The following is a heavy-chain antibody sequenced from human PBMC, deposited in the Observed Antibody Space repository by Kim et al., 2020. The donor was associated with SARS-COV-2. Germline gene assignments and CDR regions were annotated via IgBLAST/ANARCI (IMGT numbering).Heavy chain of an antibody. J-gene: IGHJ4*02. Sequence: GGSLRLSCAASGFTFSIYAVSWVRQAPGKGLEWVSSIGGGGSNTYYADSVKGRFTISRDNSKNTLYLQMNSLRAEDTAVYYCAKDLWSGGVGSSDYWGQGTLVTVSS. CDR2: IGGGGSNT. CDR1: GFTFSIYA. V-gene: IGHV3-23*01. D-gene: IGHD1-26*01. CDR3: AKDLWSGGVGSSDY.